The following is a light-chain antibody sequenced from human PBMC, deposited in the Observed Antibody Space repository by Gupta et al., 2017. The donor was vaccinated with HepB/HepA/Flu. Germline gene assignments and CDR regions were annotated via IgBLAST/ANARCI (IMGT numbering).Light chain of an antibody. CDR2: SAS. CDR3: QQYNNWLPVT. CDR1: QSLSSN. V-gene: IGKV3-15*01. J-gene: IGKJ4*01. Sequence: EIVMTQSPATLSLSPGERATLSCRASQSLSSNLAWYQQKPGQAPRLLIHSASTRATGIPASFSGSGSGTEFTLTISSLQSADFSVYYCQQYNNWLPVTFGGGTKVESK.